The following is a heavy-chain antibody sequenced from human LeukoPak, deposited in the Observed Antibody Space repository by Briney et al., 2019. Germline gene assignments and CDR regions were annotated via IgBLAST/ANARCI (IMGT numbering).Heavy chain of an antibody. J-gene: IGHJ6*03. V-gene: IGHV3-23*01. CDR3: ARDLPRDGYNYNYYYYMDV. CDR1: GFTFSSYA. CDR2: ISGSGGST. Sequence: PGGSLRLSCAASGFTFSSYAMSWVRQAPGKGLEWVSAISGSGGSTYYADSVKGRFTISRDNSKNTLYLQMNSLRAEDTAVYYCARDLPRDGYNYNYYYYMDVWGKGTTVTVSS. D-gene: IGHD5-24*01.